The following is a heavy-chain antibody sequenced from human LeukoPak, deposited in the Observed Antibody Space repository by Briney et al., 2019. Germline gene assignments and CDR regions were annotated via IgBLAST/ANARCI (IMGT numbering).Heavy chain of an antibody. Sequence: SETLSLTCTVSGGALSSYYWTWIRQPPGKGLEWIGYIYYSGSNSYNPSLKSRITISVDTSKNQFSLKLNSVTAADTAVYYCARYCYDSGSHYRYFDYWGQGTLVTVSS. V-gene: IGHV4-59*08. D-gene: IGHD3-10*01. CDR2: IYYSGSN. J-gene: IGHJ4*02. CDR1: GGALSSYY. CDR3: ARYCYDSGSHYRYFDY.